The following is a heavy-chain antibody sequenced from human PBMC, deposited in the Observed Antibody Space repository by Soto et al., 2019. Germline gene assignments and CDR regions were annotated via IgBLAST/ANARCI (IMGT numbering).Heavy chain of an antibody. D-gene: IGHD6-19*01. CDR1: GFTFSDYG. V-gene: IGHV3-33*01. CDR3: ARGAVAGYWYFDL. J-gene: IGHJ2*01. CDR2: IWYDGSNK. Sequence: LRLSCAASGFTFSDYGMHWVRQAPGKGLEWVAVIWYDGSNKYYADSVKARFTISRDNSKNTLFVQMSSLRAEDTAVYYCARGAVAGYWYFDLWGRGTLVTVSS.